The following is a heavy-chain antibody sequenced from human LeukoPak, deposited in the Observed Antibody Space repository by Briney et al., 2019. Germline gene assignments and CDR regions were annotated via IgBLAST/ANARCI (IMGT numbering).Heavy chain of an antibody. CDR3: ARVADYLRKFDY. D-gene: IGHD4/OR15-4a*01. Sequence: SETLSLTCAVYGGSFSGYYWSRIRQPPGKGLEWIGEINHSGSTNYNPSLKSRVTISVDTSKNQFSLKLSSVTAADTAVYYCARVADYLRKFDYWGQGTLVTVSS. V-gene: IGHV4-34*01. CDR1: GGSFSGYY. CDR2: INHSGST. J-gene: IGHJ4*02.